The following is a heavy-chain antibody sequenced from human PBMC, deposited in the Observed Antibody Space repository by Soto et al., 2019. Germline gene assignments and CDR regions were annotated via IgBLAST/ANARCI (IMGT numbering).Heavy chain of an antibody. CDR3: AKDMGDYYGSGSFDY. CDR2: ISWNSGSI. Sequence: GGSLRLSCAASGFTFDDYAMHWVRQAPGKGLEWVSGISWNSGSIGYADSVKGRFTISRDNAKNSLYLQMNSLRAEDTALYYCAKDMGDYYGSGSFDYWGQGTLVTVSS. J-gene: IGHJ4*02. D-gene: IGHD3-10*01. V-gene: IGHV3-9*01. CDR1: GFTFDDYA.